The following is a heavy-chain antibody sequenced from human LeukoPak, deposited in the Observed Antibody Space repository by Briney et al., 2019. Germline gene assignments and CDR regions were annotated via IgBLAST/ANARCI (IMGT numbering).Heavy chain of an antibody. CDR1: GGTFSSYA. CDR2: IIPIFGTA. CDR3: ASENYYDSSGHFKAFFDY. Sequence: ASVKVSCKASGGTFSSYAISWVRQAPGQGLEWTGGIIPIFGTANYAQKFQGRVTITADESTSTAYMELSSLRSEDTAVYYCASENYYDSSGHFKAFFDYWGQGTLVTVSS. J-gene: IGHJ4*02. V-gene: IGHV1-69*13. D-gene: IGHD3-22*01.